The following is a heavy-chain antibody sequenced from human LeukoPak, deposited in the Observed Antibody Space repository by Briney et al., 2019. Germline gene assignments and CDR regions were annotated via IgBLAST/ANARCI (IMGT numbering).Heavy chain of an antibody. Sequence: GGSLRLSCAASGFIVSSSFMTWVRQAPGKGLEWVSSINGNGGSTYYADSVKGRFTISRDNSKNTLYLQMNSLRAEDTAIYYCANPPTVTSFHYWGQGTLVTVSS. CDR3: ANPPTVTSFHY. CDR2: INGNGGST. CDR1: GFIVSSSF. D-gene: IGHD4-11*01. V-gene: IGHV3-23*01. J-gene: IGHJ4*02.